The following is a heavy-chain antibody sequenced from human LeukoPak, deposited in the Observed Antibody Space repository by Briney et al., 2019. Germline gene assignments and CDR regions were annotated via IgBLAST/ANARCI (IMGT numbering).Heavy chain of an antibody. V-gene: IGHV3-21*01. CDR3: AKNGYSSGWGYTDV. CDR2: ISSSSSYI. D-gene: IGHD6-19*01. J-gene: IGHJ6*03. Sequence: GGSLRLSCAASGFTVSSNYMSWVRQAPGKGLEWVSSISSSSSYIYYADSVKGRFTISRDNAKNSLYLQMNSLRAEDTAVYYCAKNGYSSGWGYTDVWGKGTTVTVSS. CDR1: GFTVSSNY.